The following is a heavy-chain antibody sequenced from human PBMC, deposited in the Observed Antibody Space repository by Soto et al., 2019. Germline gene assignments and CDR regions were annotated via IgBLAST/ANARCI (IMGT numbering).Heavy chain of an antibody. D-gene: IGHD2-8*01. Sequence: SETLSLTCTVSDGSISSGGYYWSWIRQHPGKGLECIGYIYYSGSTFYNPSLKSRVTISVDTSKNQFSLKLSSVTAADTAVYYCASLRMVYAYNWFDPWGQGTLVTVSS. J-gene: IGHJ5*02. CDR1: DGSISSGGYY. V-gene: IGHV4-31*03. CDR2: IYYSGST. CDR3: ASLRMVYAYNWFDP.